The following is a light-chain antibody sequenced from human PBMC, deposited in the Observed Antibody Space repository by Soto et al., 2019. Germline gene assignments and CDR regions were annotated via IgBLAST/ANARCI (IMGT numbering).Light chain of an antibody. J-gene: IGKJ1*01. CDR1: QSISSW. CDR2: DAS. CDR3: QQYNSYWT. Sequence: DIQMTQSPSTLSASVGDRVTITCRASQSISSWLAWYQQKPGKAPKLLICDASSLESGVPSRFSGGGSGTEFTLTISSLQPDDFATYYCQQYNSYWTFGQGTKVDIK. V-gene: IGKV1-5*01.